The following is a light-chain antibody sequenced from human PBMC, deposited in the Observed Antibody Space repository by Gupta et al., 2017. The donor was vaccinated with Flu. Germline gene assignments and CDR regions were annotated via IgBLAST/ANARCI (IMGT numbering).Light chain of an antibody. J-gene: IGLJ2*01. CDR2: DTD. CDR1: SSNSGTNA. CDR3: GTWETSMSGVVV. Sequence: VTISCSGSSSNSGTNAVSWFKQLPGTATNLLIYDTDKRPSGTPDRFSGSTSGTSAILGITGLQPGDEADYYCGTWETSMSGVVVFGAGTKLTVL. V-gene: IGLV1-51*01.